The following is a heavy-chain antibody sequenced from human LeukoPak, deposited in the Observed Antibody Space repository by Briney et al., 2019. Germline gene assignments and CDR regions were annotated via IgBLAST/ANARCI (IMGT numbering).Heavy chain of an antibody. CDR1: GYTFTSYA. V-gene: IGHV1-3*01. J-gene: IGHJ4*02. CDR2: INAGNGNT. CDR3: ARGHYGDYYFDY. Sequence: ASVKVSCKASGYTFTSYAMHWVRQAPGQRLEWMGWINAGNGNTKYSQKFQGRVTITRDTSASTAYMELSSLRSEDTAVYYCARGHYGDYYFDYWGQGTLATVSS. D-gene: IGHD4-17*01.